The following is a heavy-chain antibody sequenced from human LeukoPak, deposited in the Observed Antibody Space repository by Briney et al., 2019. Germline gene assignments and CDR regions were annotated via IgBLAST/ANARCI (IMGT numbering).Heavy chain of an antibody. Sequence: PGGSLRPSCAASGFTFSSYGMHWVRQAPGKGLEWVAVISYDGSNKYYADSVKGRFTISRDNSKNTLYLQMNSLRAEDTAVYYCAKDLSYYDSSGYYYGFDYWGQGTLVTVSS. J-gene: IGHJ4*02. CDR1: GFTFSSYG. V-gene: IGHV3-30*18. CDR3: AKDLSYYDSSGYYYGFDY. CDR2: ISYDGSNK. D-gene: IGHD3-22*01.